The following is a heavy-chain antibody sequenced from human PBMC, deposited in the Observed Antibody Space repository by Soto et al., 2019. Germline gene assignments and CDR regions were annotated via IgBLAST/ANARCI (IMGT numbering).Heavy chain of an antibody. V-gene: IGHV5-10-1*01. CDR2: IDPSDSYT. CDR3: ARDRGSYYYYGMDV. CDR1: GYSFTSYW. J-gene: IGHJ6*02. Sequence: SCKGSGYSFTSYWISWVRQMPGKGLEWMGRIDPSDSYTNYSPSFQGHVTISAVKSISTAYLQWSSLKASDTAMYYCARDRGSYYYYGMDVWGQGTTVTVSS. D-gene: IGHD3-10*01.